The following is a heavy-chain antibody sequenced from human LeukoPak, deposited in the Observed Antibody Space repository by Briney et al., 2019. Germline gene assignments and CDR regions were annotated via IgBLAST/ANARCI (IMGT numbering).Heavy chain of an antibody. J-gene: IGHJ4*02. CDR3: ASIRYGSGSE. V-gene: IGHV4-39*07. CDR1: GGSISSSSYY. CDR2: IYYSGST. D-gene: IGHD3-10*01. Sequence: SETLSLTCTVSGGSISSSSYYWGWIRQPPGKGLEWIGSIYYSGSTYYNPSLKSRVTISVDTSKNQFSLKLSSVTAADTAVYYCASIRYGSGSEWGQGTLVTVSS.